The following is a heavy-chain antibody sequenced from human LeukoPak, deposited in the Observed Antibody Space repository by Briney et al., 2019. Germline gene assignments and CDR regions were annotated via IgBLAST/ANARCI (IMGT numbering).Heavy chain of an antibody. J-gene: IGHJ3*02. Sequence: QAGGSLRLSCAASGFTFSSYGMHWVRQAPGKGLEWVAVIWYDGSNKYYADSVKGRFTISRDNSKNTLYLQMNSLRAEDTAVYYCALDYDILTGFVGDAFDIWGQGTMVTVSS. D-gene: IGHD3-9*01. CDR3: ALDYDILTGFVGDAFDI. V-gene: IGHV3-33*01. CDR2: IWYDGSNK. CDR1: GFTFSSYG.